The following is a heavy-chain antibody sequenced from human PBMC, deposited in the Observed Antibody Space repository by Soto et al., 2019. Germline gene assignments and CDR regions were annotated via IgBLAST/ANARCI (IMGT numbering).Heavy chain of an antibody. V-gene: IGHV1-58*01. Sequence: QMQLVQSGPEVKKPGTSVKVSCKASGFTFTSSAVQWVRQARGQRLEWIGWIVVGSGNTNYAQKFQERVTITRDMSTSTAYMELSSLRSEDTAVYYCAAISYSSSYYFDYWGQGTLVTVSS. J-gene: IGHJ4*02. D-gene: IGHD6-6*01. CDR1: GFTFTSSA. CDR3: AAISYSSSYYFDY. CDR2: IVVGSGNT.